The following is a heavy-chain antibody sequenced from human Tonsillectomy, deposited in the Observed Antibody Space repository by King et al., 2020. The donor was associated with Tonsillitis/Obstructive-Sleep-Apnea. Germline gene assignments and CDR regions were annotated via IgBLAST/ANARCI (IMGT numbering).Heavy chain of an antibody. CDR2: IYWDDDK. CDR3: AQWFDAFDI. D-gene: IGHD3-10*01. Sequence: ITLKESGPTLVKPTQTLTLTCTFSGFSLSTSGVGVGWIRQPPGKALEWLALIYWDDDKRYSPSLKSRLTITKDTSKNQVVLRMTKMDPVDTATYYCAQWFDAFDIWGQGTMVTVSS. J-gene: IGHJ3*02. V-gene: IGHV2-5*02. CDR1: GFSLSTSGVG.